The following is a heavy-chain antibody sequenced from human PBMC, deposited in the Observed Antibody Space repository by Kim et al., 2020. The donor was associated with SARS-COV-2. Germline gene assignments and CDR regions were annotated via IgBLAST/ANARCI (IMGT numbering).Heavy chain of an antibody. Sequence: TYSADAGRSRFTISRDNSKTTLALQMNSLRAEDTALYYCAKTGQLDYWGQGTLVTVSS. CDR3: AKTGQLDY. V-gene: IGHV3-23*01. CDR2: T. D-gene: IGHD6-13*01. J-gene: IGHJ4*02.